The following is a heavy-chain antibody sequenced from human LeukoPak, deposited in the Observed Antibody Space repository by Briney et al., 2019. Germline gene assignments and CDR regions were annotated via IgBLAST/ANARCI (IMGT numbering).Heavy chain of an antibody. CDR1: GFTFSSYA. V-gene: IGHV3-23*01. J-gene: IGHJ4*02. D-gene: IGHD2-21*02. CDR3: AKSPGLVVSTATHGN. CDR2: ISGSGSST. Sequence: PGGSLRLSCAASGFTFSSYAMSWVRQAPGKGLEWVAAISGSGSSTYYADSVKGRFTISRDNSKNTLYLQMNSLRVEDTAIYYCAKSPGLVVSTATHGNWGQGTLVTVSS.